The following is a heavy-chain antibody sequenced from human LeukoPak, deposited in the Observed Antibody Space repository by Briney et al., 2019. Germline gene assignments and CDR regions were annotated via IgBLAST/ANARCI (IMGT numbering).Heavy chain of an antibody. CDR2: VDKSGST. V-gene: IGHV4-39*07. CDR1: GGSITSANYY. Sequence: SETLSLTCTVSGGSITSANYYWAWIRPPPGKGLEWFGRVDKSGSTYYKPSLKSRVLVSLAMSQNQYSLRLTSVTAADTAVYYCARDTGQYAPGTPGFTRFDPWGQGALVTVSS. CDR3: ARDTGQYAPGTPGFTRFDP. J-gene: IGHJ5*02. D-gene: IGHD3-10*01.